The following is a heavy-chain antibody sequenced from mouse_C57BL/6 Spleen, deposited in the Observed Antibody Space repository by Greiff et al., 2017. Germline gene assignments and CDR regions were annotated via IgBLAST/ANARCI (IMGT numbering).Heavy chain of an antibody. CDR1: GYTFTSYW. J-gene: IGHJ2*01. Sequence: QVQLQQSGAELVKPGASVKLSCKASGYTFTSYWMHWVKQRPGRGLEWIGRIDPNSGGTKYNEKFKSKATLTVDKPSSTAYMPLSSLTSEDSAVYYCARRRDYFDYWGQGTTLTVSS. CDR2: IDPNSGGT. V-gene: IGHV1-72*01. CDR3: ARRRDYFDY.